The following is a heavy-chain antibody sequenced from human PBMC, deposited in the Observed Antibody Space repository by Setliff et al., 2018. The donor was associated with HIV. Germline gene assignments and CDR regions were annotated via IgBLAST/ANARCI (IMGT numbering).Heavy chain of an antibody. J-gene: IGHJ5*02. CDR2: IYYSGST. CDR3: VRVNYVHAYNNWFDP. Sequence: KTSETLSLTCTVSGGSVNSTNYYWGWIRQPPGKGLEWIGSIYYSGSTYYNPSLKSRVTISVDTSKNQFSLRLSSVTAVDTAVYYCVRVNYVHAYNNWFDPWGQGILVTVSS. V-gene: IGHV4-39*07. CDR1: GGSVNSTNYY. D-gene: IGHD4-4*01.